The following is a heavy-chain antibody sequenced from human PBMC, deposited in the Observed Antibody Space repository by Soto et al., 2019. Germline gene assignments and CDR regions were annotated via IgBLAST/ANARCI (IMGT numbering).Heavy chain of an antibody. J-gene: IGHJ4*02. V-gene: IGHV1-18*04. D-gene: IGHD3-3*01. CDR1: GYTFRSYG. Sequence: QVPLVQSGAEVKKPGASVNVSCKASGYTFRSYGITWVRQAPGQGLEWMGWISGYNGKPNYAQKFQGRVTMTTDTSTTTGYRELRSLRSDDTAVYYCATQYNDFWSDYPDFYYWGQGTLVTVSS. CDR2: ISGYNGKP. CDR3: ATQYNDFWSDYPDFYY.